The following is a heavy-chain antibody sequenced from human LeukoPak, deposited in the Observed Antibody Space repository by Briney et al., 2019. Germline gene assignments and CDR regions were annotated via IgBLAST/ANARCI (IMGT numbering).Heavy chain of an antibody. CDR1: GGSFSGYY. D-gene: IGHD2-15*01. J-gene: IGHJ4*02. CDR3: ARGPCSGGSCPFDY. Sequence: SETLSLTCAVYGGSFSGYYWSWIRQSPGKGLEWIGEINHSGSTNYNPSLKSRVTISVDTSKNQFSLKLSSVTAADTAVYYCARGPCSGGSCPFDYWGQGTLVTVSS. CDR2: INHSGST. V-gene: IGHV4-34*01.